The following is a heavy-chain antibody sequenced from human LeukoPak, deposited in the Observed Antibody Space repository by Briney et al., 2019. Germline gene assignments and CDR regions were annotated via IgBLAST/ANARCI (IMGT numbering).Heavy chain of an antibody. V-gene: IGHV3-11*01. CDR3: ARVQCSGGSCYSGPSGYYYYGMDV. J-gene: IGHJ6*02. CDR2: ISSSGSTI. CDR1: GFTFSDYY. Sequence: GGSLRLSCAASGFTFSDYYMSWIRQAPGKGLEWVSYISSSGSTIYYADSVKGRFTISRDNAKNSLYLQMNSLRAEDTAVYYCARVQCSGGSCYSGPSGYYYYGMDVWGQGTTVTVSS. D-gene: IGHD2-15*01.